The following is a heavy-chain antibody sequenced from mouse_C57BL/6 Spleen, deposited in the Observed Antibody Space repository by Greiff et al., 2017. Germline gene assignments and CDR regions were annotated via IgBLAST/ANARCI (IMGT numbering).Heavy chain of an antibody. CDR2: ILPGSGST. Sequence: VKLQQSGAELMKPGASVKLSCKATGYTFTGYWIEWVKQRPGHGLEWIGEILPGSGSTNYNEKFKGKATFTADTSSNTSYMQLSSLTTEDSAIYYGARGGYDPYYAMDYWGQGTSVTVSS. D-gene: IGHD2-3*01. CDR1: GYTFTGYW. V-gene: IGHV1-9*01. J-gene: IGHJ4*01. CDR3: ARGGYDPYYAMDY.